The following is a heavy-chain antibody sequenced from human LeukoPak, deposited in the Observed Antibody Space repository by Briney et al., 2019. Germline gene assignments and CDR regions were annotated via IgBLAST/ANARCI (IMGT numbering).Heavy chain of an antibody. Sequence: SETLSLTCTVSGGSISSGGYYWSWIRQHPGKGLEWIGYIYYSGSTYYNPSLRSRVTISVDTSKNQFSLKLSSVTAADTAVYYCARGSQYSSSWYDAFDIWGQGTMVTVSS. CDR1: GGSISSGGYY. D-gene: IGHD6-13*01. J-gene: IGHJ3*02. CDR2: IYYSGST. CDR3: ARGSQYSSSWYDAFDI. V-gene: IGHV4-31*03.